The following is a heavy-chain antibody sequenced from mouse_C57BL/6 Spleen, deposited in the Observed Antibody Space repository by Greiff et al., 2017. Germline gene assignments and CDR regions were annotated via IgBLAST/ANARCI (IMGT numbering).Heavy chain of an antibody. CDR1: GYTFTSYG. V-gene: IGHV1-81*01. Sequence: QVQLQQSGAELARPGASVKLSCKASGYTFTSYGISWVKQRTGQGLEWIGEIYPRSGNTYYNEKFKGKATLTADKSSSTAYMELRSLTSEDSAVYFCARSYYYGSSPDYAMDYWGQGTSVTVSS. J-gene: IGHJ4*01. D-gene: IGHD1-1*01. CDR3: ARSYYYGSSPDYAMDY. CDR2: IYPRSGNT.